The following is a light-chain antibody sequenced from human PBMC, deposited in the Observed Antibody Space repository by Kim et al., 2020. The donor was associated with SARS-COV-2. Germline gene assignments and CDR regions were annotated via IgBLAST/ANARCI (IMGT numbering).Light chain of an antibody. CDR1: SSVIGAFNY. CDR2: DVY. J-gene: IGLJ1*01. Sequence: QWITISFTVTSSVIGAFNYVSWYQQHPGEAPKLMIYDVYNRPSGISARFSASKSGNTASLTISGLQAEDEADYYCSSWTTSFTRVFGTGTKVTVL. CDR3: SSWTTSFTRV. V-gene: IGLV2-14*03.